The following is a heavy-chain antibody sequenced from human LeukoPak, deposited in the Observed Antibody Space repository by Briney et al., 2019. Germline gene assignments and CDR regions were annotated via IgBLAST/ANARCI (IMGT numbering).Heavy chain of an antibody. CDR3: AKDPSSGWFPTTY. J-gene: IGHJ4*02. CDR1: GFTFSAFG. CDR2: IPYDGSDK. D-gene: IGHD6-19*01. Sequence: PGGSLRLSCAASGFTFSAFGMHWVRQAPGKGLEWVTFIPYDGSDKYYADSVKGRFTISRDNSKNTLYLQMNSLRAEDTAVYYCAKDPSSGWFPTTYWGQGTLVTVSS. V-gene: IGHV3-30*02.